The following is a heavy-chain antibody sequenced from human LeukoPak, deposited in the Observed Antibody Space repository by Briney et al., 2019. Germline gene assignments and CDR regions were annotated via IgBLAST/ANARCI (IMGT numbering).Heavy chain of an antibody. V-gene: IGHV4-4*07. J-gene: IGHJ3*02. CDR2: IYTSGST. Sequence: SETLSLTCTVSGGSISSYHWSWIRQPAGKGLEWIGRIYTSGSTNYNPSLKSRVTMSVDTSKNQFSLKLSSVTAADTAVYYCARAYYDFWSGYYDDAFDIWGQGTMVTVSS. CDR1: GGSISSYH. D-gene: IGHD3-3*01. CDR3: ARAYYDFWSGYYDDAFDI.